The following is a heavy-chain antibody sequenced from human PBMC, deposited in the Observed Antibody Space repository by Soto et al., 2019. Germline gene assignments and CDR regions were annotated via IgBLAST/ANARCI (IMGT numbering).Heavy chain of an antibody. CDR3: ARARSPDSSGYLDAFDI. V-gene: IGHV3-21*01. J-gene: IGHJ3*02. Sequence: GSLRLSCAASGFTFSSYSMNWVRQAPGKGLEWVSSISSSSSYIYYADSVKGRFTISRDNAKNSLYLQMNSLRAEDTAVYYCARARSPDSSGYLDAFDIWGQGTMVT. CDR2: ISSSSSYI. CDR1: GFTFSSYS. D-gene: IGHD3-22*01.